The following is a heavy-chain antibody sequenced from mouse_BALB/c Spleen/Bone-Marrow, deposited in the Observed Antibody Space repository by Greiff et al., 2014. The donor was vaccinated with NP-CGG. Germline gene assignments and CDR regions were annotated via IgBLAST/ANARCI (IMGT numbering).Heavy chain of an antibody. D-gene: IGHD2-2*01. CDR3: ARSLYGYDWYFDV. CDR1: GYTFTSYV. CDR2: INPYNDGT. J-gene: IGHJ1*01. V-gene: IGHV1-14*01. Sequence: VQLKQSGPELVKPGASVKMSCKASGYTFTSYVMHWVKQMPGQGLEWIGYINPYNDGTKYNEKFKGKATLTSDKSSSTAYMELSSLTSEDSAVYYCARSLYGYDWYFDVWGAGTTVTVSS.